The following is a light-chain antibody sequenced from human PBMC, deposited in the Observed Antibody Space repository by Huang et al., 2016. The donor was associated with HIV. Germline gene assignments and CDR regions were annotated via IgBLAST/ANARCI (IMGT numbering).Light chain of an antibody. CDR3: QQYYSSSFT. Sequence: DIVMTQSPDSLAVSLGERATINCKSSQSILYSSTDKSYLAWYHQKPGQPPKLLIYWASTRESGVPDRFSGSGSGTDVTLTISSLQAEDVAVYYCQQYYSSSFTFGPGTKVDIK. J-gene: IGKJ3*01. CDR1: QSILYSSTDKSY. CDR2: WAS. V-gene: IGKV4-1*01.